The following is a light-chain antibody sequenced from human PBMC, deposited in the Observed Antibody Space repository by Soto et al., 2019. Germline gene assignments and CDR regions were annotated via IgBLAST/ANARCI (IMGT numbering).Light chain of an antibody. Sequence: EIVLTQSPGTLSLSPGERATLSCTASQRVSNNYVAWYQQIPGQPPRVLIKGASTGVLGIPDRFSGSGSGKDFTFPITRPGPGDFALYFFHQYGTSPWTFGQGTKGE. CDR3: HQYGTSPWT. J-gene: IGKJ1*01. V-gene: IGKV3-20*01. CDR2: GAS. CDR1: QRVSNNY.